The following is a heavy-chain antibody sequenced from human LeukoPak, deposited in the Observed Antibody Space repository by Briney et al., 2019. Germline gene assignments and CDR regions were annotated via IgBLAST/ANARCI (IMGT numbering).Heavy chain of an antibody. CDR2: ISTSSSYI. V-gene: IGHV3-21*05. CDR3: AGEESSGSYRRYYFDY. Sequence: GDSLRHFRAASGLTFNSYEMNRVPPAPGKGPEGVSYISTSSSYIHYPDSEKCRFTISRDNAKNSLYLQMSSLRAEDTAVYYCAGEESSGSYRRYYFDYWGQGTLVTVSS. CDR1: GLTFNSYE. J-gene: IGHJ4*02. D-gene: IGHD1-26*01.